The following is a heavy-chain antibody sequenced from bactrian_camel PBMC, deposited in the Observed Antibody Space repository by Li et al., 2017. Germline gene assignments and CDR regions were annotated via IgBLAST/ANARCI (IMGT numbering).Heavy chain of an antibody. V-gene: IGHV3S63*01. J-gene: IGHJ4*01. CDR1: GYSPAKYA. Sequence: HVQLVESGGGSVQVGGSLRLSCAASGYSPAKYAMGWFRQAPGREREGVAAIHMRGHFTRYADSVAGRFTISKDFAKNTLYLQMNSLKPEDTATYYCAVRPGYKCYYPNPMQFKSWGRGTQVTVS. D-gene: IGHD2*01. CDR3: AVRPGYKCYYPNPMQFKS. CDR2: IHMRGHFT.